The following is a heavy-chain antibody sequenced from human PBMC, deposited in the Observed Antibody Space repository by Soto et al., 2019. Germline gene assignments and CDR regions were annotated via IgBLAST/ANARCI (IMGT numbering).Heavy chain of an antibody. CDR1: GFTFSDYY. V-gene: IGHV3-11*01. CDR3: EKMSSEYYDDPVFS. J-gene: IGHJ4*02. CDR2: ISSSGNTI. D-gene: IGHD3-22*01. Sequence: VQLVESGGGLVQTSGSLRIACAASGFTFSDYYMSWVRQAPGKGLEWGSYISSSGNTIYYADSVKGRFTVSRDNVKNSVYLQMNSLSAEDSALDVCEKMSSEYYDDPVFSWGQGTLVTVSS.